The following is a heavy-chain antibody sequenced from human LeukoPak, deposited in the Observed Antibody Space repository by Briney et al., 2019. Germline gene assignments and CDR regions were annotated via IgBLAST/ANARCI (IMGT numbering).Heavy chain of an antibody. V-gene: IGHV4-39*01. CDR2: IYYSGST. D-gene: IGHD3-3*01. Sequence: SETLSLTCTVSGGSISSSSYYWGWIRQPPGKGLEWSGSIYYSGSTYYNPSLKSRVTISVDTSKNQFSLKLSSVTAADTAVYYCARGSVLRHFNYWGQGTLVTVSS. J-gene: IGHJ4*02. CDR1: GGSISSSSYY. CDR3: ARGSVLRHFNY.